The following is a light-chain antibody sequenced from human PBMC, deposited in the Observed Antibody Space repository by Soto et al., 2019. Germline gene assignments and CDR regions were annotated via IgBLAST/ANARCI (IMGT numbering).Light chain of an antibody. J-gene: IGKJ5*01. CDR1: QSVKTF. CDR2: DAS. CDR3: QQRSNWPPIT. Sequence: ETVLTQSPGTLSLSPGERATLSYRASQSVKTFLVWYQQRPGQAPRLLIYDASHRAAGIPARFSGSGFGTDFTLTISSLEPEDAAVYYCQQRSNWPPITFGQGTRLEIK. V-gene: IGKV3-11*01.